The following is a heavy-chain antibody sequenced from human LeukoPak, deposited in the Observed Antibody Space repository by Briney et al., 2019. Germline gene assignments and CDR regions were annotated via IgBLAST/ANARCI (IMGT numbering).Heavy chain of an antibody. V-gene: IGHV3-30*04. CDR3: AETRPLDSSSWSHGDY. J-gene: IGHJ4*02. CDR2: ISYDGSNK. D-gene: IGHD6-13*01. Sequence: GGSLRLSCAASGFTFSSYAMHWVRQAPGKGLEWVAVISYDGSNKYYADSVKGRFTISRDNSRNTLYLQMNSLRAEDTAVYYCAETRPLDSSSWSHGDYWGQGTLVTVSS. CDR1: GFTFSSYA.